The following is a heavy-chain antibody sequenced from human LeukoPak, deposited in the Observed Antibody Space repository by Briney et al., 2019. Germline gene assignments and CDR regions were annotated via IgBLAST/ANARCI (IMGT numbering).Heavy chain of an antibody. CDR2: ISSTSSYT. V-gene: IGHV3-11*03. J-gene: IGHJ4*02. Sequence: GGSLRLSCVVSGIPFSDYYMNWIRQAPGKGLEWISYISSTSSYTDYADSVKGRFTISRDNAQNALFLQMNSLRVEDTAVYYCAAGTAADYWGQGTRVAVSS. CDR1: GIPFSDYY. CDR3: AAGTAADY. D-gene: IGHD6-13*01.